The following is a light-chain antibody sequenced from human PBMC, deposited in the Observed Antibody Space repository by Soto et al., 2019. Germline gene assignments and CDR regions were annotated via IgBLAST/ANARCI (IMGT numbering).Light chain of an antibody. CDR1: QSVRTS. CDR3: QQCYDWPRT. J-gene: IGKJ1*01. Sequence: EIVLTQSPATLSLSPGERATLSCRASQSVRTSLAWYQQKPGQAPRLLIYYASNRAAGIPARFSGSGSGTDFTLTISSLEPEDFAVYYCQQCYDWPRTFGQGTKVDIK. V-gene: IGKV3-11*01. CDR2: YAS.